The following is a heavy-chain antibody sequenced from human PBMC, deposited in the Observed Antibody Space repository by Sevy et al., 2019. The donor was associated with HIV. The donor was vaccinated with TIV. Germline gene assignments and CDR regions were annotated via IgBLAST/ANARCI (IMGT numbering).Heavy chain of an antibody. CDR2: ISYDGSNK. Sequence: GGSLRLSCAASGFTFSSYAMHWVRQAPGKGLEWVAVISYDGSNKYYADSVKGRFTISRDNSKNTLYLQMNSLRAEDTAVYYCVKERGSMGATKGGIDYWGQGTLVTVSS. CDR3: VKERGSMGATKGGIDY. CDR1: GFTFSSYA. V-gene: IGHV3-30*04. J-gene: IGHJ4*02. D-gene: IGHD1-26*01.